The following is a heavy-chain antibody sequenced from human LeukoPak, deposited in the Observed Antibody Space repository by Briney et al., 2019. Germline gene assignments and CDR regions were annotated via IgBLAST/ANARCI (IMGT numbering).Heavy chain of an antibody. D-gene: IGHD3-3*01. CDR1: GGTFSSYA. V-gene: IGHV1-69*13. J-gene: IGHJ4*02. CDR2: IIPIFGTA. Sequence: SVKVSCKASGGTFSSYAISWVRQAPGQGLEWMGGIIPIFGTANYAQKFQGRVTITADESTSTAYMELSSLRSEDTAVYYCARGDFWSGYMYYFDYWGQGTLVTVSS. CDR3: ARGDFWSGYMYYFDY.